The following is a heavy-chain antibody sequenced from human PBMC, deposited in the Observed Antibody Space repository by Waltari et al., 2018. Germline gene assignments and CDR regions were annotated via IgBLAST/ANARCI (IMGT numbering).Heavy chain of an antibody. CDR2: IRYDGSNK. CDR3: AKDRLFGDPLWYYYMDV. V-gene: IGHV3-30*02. Sequence: QVQLVESGGGVVQPGGSLRLSCAASGFTFSSYGMHWVRQAPGKGLEWVAFIRYDGSNKYYADSVKGRFTISRDNSKNTLYLQMNSLRAEDTAVYYCAKDRLFGDPLWYYYMDVWGKGTTVTISS. J-gene: IGHJ6*03. D-gene: IGHD3-10*02. CDR1: GFTFSSYG.